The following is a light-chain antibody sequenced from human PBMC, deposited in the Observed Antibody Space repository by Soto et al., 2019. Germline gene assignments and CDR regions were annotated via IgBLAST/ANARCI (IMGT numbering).Light chain of an antibody. CDR2: GAS. CDR1: QSVSSSY. Sequence: EIVLTQSPGTLSLSPGERATLSCRASQSVSSSYLGWYQQKPGQAPRLLIYGASSRATGIPDRFSGSGSGTDLTLTIATLEPEDFSVYYCQQYGSSPPRSFGQGTKVEIK. J-gene: IGKJ1*01. CDR3: QQYGSSPPRS. V-gene: IGKV3-20*01.